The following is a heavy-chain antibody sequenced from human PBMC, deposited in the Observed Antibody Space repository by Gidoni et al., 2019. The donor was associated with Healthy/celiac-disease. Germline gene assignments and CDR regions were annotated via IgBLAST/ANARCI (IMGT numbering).Heavy chain of an antibody. CDR2: INHSGST. V-gene: IGHV4-34*01. CDR3: ARGPDVLRYFDWLEGFDY. D-gene: IGHD3-9*01. Sequence: QVQLQQWGAGLLKPSETLSLTCAVYGGSFSGYYWSWIRQPPGKGLEWIGEINHSGSTNYNPSLKSRVTISVDTSKNQFSLKLSSVTAADTAVYYCARGPDVLRYFDWLEGFDYWGQGTLVTVSS. CDR1: GGSFSGYY. J-gene: IGHJ4*02.